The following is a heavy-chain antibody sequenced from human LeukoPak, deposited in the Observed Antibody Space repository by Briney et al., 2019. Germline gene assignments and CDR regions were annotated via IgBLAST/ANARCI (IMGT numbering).Heavy chain of an antibody. CDR2: ISGSGGST. J-gene: IGHJ5*02. CDR3: ARARITMVRGVIRGPFDP. D-gene: IGHD3-10*01. V-gene: IGHV3-23*01. CDR1: GFTFSSYA. Sequence: PGGSLRLSCAASGFTFSSYAMSWVRQAPGKGLEWVSAISGSGGSTYYADSVKGRFTISRDNSKNTLYLQMNSLRAEDTAVYYCARARITMVRGVIRGPFDPWGQGTLVTVSS.